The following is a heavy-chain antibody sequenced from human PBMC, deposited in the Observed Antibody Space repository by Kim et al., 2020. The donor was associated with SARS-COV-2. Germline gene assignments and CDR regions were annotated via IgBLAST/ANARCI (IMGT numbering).Heavy chain of an antibody. Sequence: NPSLKSRLTISKDTSKNPFSLKLSAVTAADTAVYYCAKRVSDYGDAGFDFWGQGTLVTVSS. J-gene: IGHJ4*02. V-gene: IGHV4-59*01. D-gene: IGHD4-17*01. CDR3: AKRVSDYGDAGFDF.